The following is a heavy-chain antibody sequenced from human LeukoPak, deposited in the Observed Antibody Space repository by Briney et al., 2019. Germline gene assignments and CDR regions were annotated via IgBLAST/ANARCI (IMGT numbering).Heavy chain of an antibody. CDR2: IHYSEGT. Sequence: SETLSLTCTVSGASISSYYWSWIRQPPGKGVEWIGYIHYSEGTRYNLSLKSRVTISVDTSKNQFSLNLSSVTAADTAVYYCARQYYYYSIDSWGQGTLVTVSS. CDR3: ARQYYYYSIDS. CDR1: GASISSYY. D-gene: IGHD3-22*01. J-gene: IGHJ4*02. V-gene: IGHV4-59*08.